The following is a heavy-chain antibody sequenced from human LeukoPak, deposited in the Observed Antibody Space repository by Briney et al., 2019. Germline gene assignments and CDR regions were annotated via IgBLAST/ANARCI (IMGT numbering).Heavy chain of an antibody. Sequence: GGSLRLSCAASGFTFSSYSMNWVRQAPGKGLEWVSSISSSSSYIYYADSVKGRFTISRDNAKNSLYLQMNSLRAEDTAVYYCARDEDSSGWSNWGQGTLVTVSS. D-gene: IGHD6-19*01. V-gene: IGHV3-21*04. CDR3: ARDEDSSGWSN. CDR2: ISSSSSYI. CDR1: GFTFSSYS. J-gene: IGHJ4*02.